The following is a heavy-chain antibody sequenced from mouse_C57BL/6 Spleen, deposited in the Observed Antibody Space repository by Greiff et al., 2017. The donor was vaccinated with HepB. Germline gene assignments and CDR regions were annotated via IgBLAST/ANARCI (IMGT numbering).Heavy chain of an antibody. CDR1: GYTFTSYT. Sequence: QLQQSGAELARPGASVKMSCKASGYTFTSYTMHWVKQRPGQGLEWIGYINPSSGYTKYNQKFKDKATLTADKSSSTAYMQLSSLTSEDSAVYYCARGGYGYAEEWFAYWGQGTLVTVSA. D-gene: IGHD2-2*01. V-gene: IGHV1-4*01. CDR3: ARGGYGYAEEWFAY. CDR2: INPSSGYT. J-gene: IGHJ3*01.